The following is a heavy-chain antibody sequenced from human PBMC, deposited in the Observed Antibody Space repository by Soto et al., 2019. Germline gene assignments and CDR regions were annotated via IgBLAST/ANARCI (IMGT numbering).Heavy chain of an antibody. J-gene: IGHJ3*02. CDR1: GFTFSSYA. V-gene: IGHV3-23*01. D-gene: IGHD7-27*01. Sequence: GGSLRLSCAASGFTFSSYAMSWVRQAPGKGLEWVSAISGSAGSTYYADSVKGRFTISRDNSKNTLYLQMNSLRAEDTAVYYCAKDDHYWGAFDIWGQGTMVTVSS. CDR3: AKDDHYWGAFDI. CDR2: ISGSAGST.